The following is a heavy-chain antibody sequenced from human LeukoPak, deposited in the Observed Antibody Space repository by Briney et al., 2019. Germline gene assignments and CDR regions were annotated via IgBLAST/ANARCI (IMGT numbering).Heavy chain of an antibody. V-gene: IGHV3-48*03. D-gene: IGHD3-9*01. CDR1: GFTFSSYE. Sequence: PGGSLRLSCAASGFTFSSYEMNWVRQAPGKGLEWVSYISSSGSTIYYADSVKGRFTISRDNAKNSLYLQMNSLRAEDTAVYYCAREDRLVINYWGQGTLVTVSS. J-gene: IGHJ4*02. CDR2: ISSSGSTI. CDR3: AREDRLVINY.